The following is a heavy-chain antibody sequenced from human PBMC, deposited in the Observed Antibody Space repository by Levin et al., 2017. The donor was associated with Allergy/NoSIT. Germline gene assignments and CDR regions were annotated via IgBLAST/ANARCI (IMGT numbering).Heavy chain of an antibody. CDR3: ARIQIVVVPAATGFAFDI. V-gene: IGHV2-26*01. D-gene: IGHD2-2*01. Sequence: SGPTLVKPTETLTLTCTVSGFSLSNARMGVSWIRQPPGKALEWLAHIFSNDEKSYSTSLKSRLTISKDTSKSQVVLTMTNMDPVDTATYYCARIQIVVVPAATGFAFDIWGQGTMVTVSS. J-gene: IGHJ3*02. CDR2: IFSNDEK. CDR1: GFSLSNARMG.